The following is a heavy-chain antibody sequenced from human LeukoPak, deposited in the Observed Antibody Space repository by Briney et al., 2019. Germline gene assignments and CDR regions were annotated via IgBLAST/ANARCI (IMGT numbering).Heavy chain of an antibody. CDR2: ISGSGGST. Sequence: SCKASGGTFSSYAMSWVRQAPGKGLEWVSAISGSGGSTYYADSVKGRFTISRDNSKNTLYLQMNSLRAEDTAVYYCAKVRLGDYDSSGYYYLYWGQGTLVTVSS. CDR1: GGTFSSYA. V-gene: IGHV3-23*01. J-gene: IGHJ4*02. D-gene: IGHD3-22*01. CDR3: AKVRLGDYDSSGYYYLY.